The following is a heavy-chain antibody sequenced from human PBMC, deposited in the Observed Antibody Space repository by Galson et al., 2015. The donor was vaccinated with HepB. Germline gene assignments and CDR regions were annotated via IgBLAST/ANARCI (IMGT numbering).Heavy chain of an antibody. D-gene: IGHD3-22*01. J-gene: IGHJ3*02. Sequence: QSGAEVKKPGESLKISCKGSGYSFTSYWIGWVRQMPGKGLEWMGIIYPGDSDTRYSPSFQGQVTISADKSISTAYLQWSSLKASDTAMYYCASRINYYDSSGHDAFDIWGQGTMVTVSS. V-gene: IGHV5-51*01. CDR2: IYPGDSDT. CDR1: GYSFTSYW. CDR3: ASRINYYDSSGHDAFDI.